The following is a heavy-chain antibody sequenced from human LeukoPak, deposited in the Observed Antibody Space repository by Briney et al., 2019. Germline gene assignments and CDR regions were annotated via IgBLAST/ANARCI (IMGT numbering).Heavy chain of an antibody. Sequence: ASVKVSCKASGYTFTSYAMHWVRQAPGQRLEWMGWTNAGNGNTKYSQKFQGRVTITRDTSASTAYMELSSLRSEDTAVYYCASGIAVAGFDYWGQGTLVTVSS. J-gene: IGHJ4*02. CDR1: GYTFTSYA. V-gene: IGHV1-3*01. CDR2: TNAGNGNT. CDR3: ASGIAVAGFDY. D-gene: IGHD6-19*01.